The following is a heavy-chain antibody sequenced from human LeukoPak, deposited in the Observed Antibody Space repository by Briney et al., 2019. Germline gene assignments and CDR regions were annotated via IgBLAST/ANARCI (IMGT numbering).Heavy chain of an antibody. CDR2: ISYDGRNK. V-gene: IGHV3-30*03. J-gene: IGHJ6*02. Sequence: GKSLRLSCAASGFTFNTYRTHSLRQAPGKGLEWVAVISYDGRNKHYPDSVKGRFTISRDNAKNPLYLQMNSLRAEDTAVYYCARVPPYYDSGGYLRYYYYGMDVWGQGTTVTVSS. D-gene: IGHD3-22*01. CDR1: GFTFNTYR. CDR3: ARVPPYYDSGGYLRYYYYGMDV.